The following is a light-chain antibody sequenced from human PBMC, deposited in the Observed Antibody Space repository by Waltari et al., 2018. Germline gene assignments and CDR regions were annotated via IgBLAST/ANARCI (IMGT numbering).Light chain of an antibody. CDR3: QQYGSSIMYT. V-gene: IGKV3-20*01. CDR2: GAS. Sequence: IVLTQSPGTLSLAPGDRAALPCRASQSLTKKYLAWYQQKPGQAPRLLIYGASSRAAGIPDRFSGSGSGTDFTLTISRLEPEDFGVYYCQQYGSSIMYTFGQGTKLEIK. J-gene: IGKJ2*01. CDR1: QSLTKKY.